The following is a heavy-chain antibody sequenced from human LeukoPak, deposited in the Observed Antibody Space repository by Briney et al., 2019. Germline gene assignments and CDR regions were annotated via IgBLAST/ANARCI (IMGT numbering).Heavy chain of an antibody. V-gene: IGHV1-46*01. Sequence: ASVKVSCKASGYTFTSYYMHWVRQAPGQGLEWMGIINPSGGSTSYAQKFQGRVTMTRVTSTSTVYMELSSLRSEDTAVYYCARARSSVTTVTTPGYWGQGTLVTVSS. CDR1: GYTFTSYY. J-gene: IGHJ4*02. D-gene: IGHD4-17*01. CDR3: ARARSSVTTVTTPGY. CDR2: INPSGGST.